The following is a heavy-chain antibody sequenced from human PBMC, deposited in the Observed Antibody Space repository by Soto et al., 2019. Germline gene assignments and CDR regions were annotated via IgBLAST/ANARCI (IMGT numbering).Heavy chain of an antibody. CDR1: GGSFSGYY. Sequence: SETLSLTCAVYGGSFSGYYWSWIRQPPGKGLEWIGYIYYSGSTKYNPSLRSRVIISVDTSKNQFSLRLSSVTAADTAVYYCARAQTYGSTDVWGQGTMVTVSS. V-gene: IGHV4-34*11. D-gene: IGHD4-17*01. CDR3: ARAQTYGSTDV. CDR2: IYYSGST. J-gene: IGHJ3*01.